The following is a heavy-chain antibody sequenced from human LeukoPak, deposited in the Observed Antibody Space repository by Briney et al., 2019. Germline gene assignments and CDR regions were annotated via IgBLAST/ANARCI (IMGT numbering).Heavy chain of an antibody. Sequence: PSETLSLTCTVSGGSISSSGYYWGWIRQPPGKGLEWIGTIYHGGSTYYNPSLKSRVTISVDTSKNQFSMNLNSVTAADTAVYYCAKGAGPPWFDPWGQGTLVTVSS. CDR1: GGSISSSGYY. CDR2: IYHGGST. V-gene: IGHV4-39*07. CDR3: AKGAGPPWFDP. J-gene: IGHJ5*02. D-gene: IGHD6-19*01.